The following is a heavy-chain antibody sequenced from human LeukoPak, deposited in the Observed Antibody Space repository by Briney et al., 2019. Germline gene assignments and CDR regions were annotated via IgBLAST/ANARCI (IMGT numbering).Heavy chain of an antibody. Sequence: PGGSLRLSCAASGFTVSSNYMSWVRQAPGKGLEWVSVIYSGGSTYYAASVKGRFTISRDNSKNTLYLQTNSLRAEDTAVYYCARPYYYGSGSYYDYWGQGTLVTVSS. J-gene: IGHJ4*02. CDR2: IYSGGST. CDR1: GFTVSSNY. D-gene: IGHD3-10*01. CDR3: ARPYYYGSGSYYDY. V-gene: IGHV3-53*01.